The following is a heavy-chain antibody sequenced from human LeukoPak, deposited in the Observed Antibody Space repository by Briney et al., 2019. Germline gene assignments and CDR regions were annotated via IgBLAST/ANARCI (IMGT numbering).Heavy chain of an antibody. V-gene: IGHV3-7*01. J-gene: IGHJ4*02. Sequence: GGSLRLSCTASGFTFSSKWMSWVRQAPGKGLEWVANIKHDGSEKYYVDSVKGRFTISRDNAKNSLYLQMNSLRAEDTAVYYCARGGSGEWPIGYWGQGTLVTVSS. CDR3: ARGGSGEWPIGY. D-gene: IGHD3-10*01. CDR2: IKHDGSEK. CDR1: GFTFSSKW.